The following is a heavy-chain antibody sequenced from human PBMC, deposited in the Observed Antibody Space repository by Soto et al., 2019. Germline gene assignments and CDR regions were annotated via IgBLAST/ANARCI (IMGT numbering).Heavy chain of an antibody. V-gene: IGHV3-23*01. D-gene: IGHD3-16*01. Sequence: GGSLRLSCAASGFTFSSYAMSWVRQAPGKGLEWVSAISGSGGSTYYADSVKGRFTISRDNSKNTLYLQMNSLRAEDTAVYYCAKDSTAIMITFGQGFDYWGQGTLVTVSS. J-gene: IGHJ4*02. CDR3: AKDSTAIMITFGQGFDY. CDR1: GFTFSSYA. CDR2: ISGSGGST.